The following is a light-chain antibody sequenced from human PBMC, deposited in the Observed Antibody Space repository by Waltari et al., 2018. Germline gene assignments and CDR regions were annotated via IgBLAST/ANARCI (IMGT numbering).Light chain of an antibody. CDR1: QSVKSN. Sequence: ERVMTQSPATLSVSPGERVTLPCRASQSVKSNLAWYQPKPGQAPRLLIYDASTRATAIPDRFTGSGSGTEFTLTISSLQPEDVAVYYCQQYYDPPYTFGQGTKLEI. CDR2: DAS. V-gene: IGKV3-15*01. J-gene: IGKJ2*01. CDR3: QQYYDPPYT.